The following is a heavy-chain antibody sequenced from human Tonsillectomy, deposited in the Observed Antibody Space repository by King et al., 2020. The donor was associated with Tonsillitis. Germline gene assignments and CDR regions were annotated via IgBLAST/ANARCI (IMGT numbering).Heavy chain of an antibody. D-gene: IGHD2-8*01. CDR3: AASPYGTNGVWYEGDYYYYMDV. V-gene: IGHV3-33*08. Sequence: QVQLVESGGGVVQPGRSLRLSCAASGFTFSSNGMHWVRQAPGKGLEWVAVIWYDGSKKYYGDSVKGRFTISRDNSKNTLDLQMNSLRAEDTAVYYCAASPYGTNGVWYEGDYYYYMDVWGKGTTVTVSS. J-gene: IGHJ6*03. CDR1: GFTFSSNG. CDR2: IWYDGSKK.